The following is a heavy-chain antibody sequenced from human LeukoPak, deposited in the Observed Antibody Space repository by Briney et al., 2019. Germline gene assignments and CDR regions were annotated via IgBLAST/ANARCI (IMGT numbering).Heavy chain of an antibody. CDR3: ARQAGGTSGPFDY. CDR1: GGSISSSY. CDR2: IYHSEST. D-gene: IGHD4-23*01. V-gene: IGHV4-59*08. Sequence: SETLSLTCTVSGGSISSSYCSWIRQPPGKGLEWIGYIYHSESTNYNPSLKSRVTKSVDTSKNQFSLKLSSVTAADTAVYYCARQAGGTSGPFDYWGQGTLVTVSS. J-gene: IGHJ4*02.